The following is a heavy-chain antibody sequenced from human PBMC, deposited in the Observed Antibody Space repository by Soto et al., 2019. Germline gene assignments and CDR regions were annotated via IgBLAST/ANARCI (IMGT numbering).Heavy chain of an antibody. CDR2: INHSGST. J-gene: IGHJ5*02. CDR3: ARASLPAGLLWGALIIWFDP. D-gene: IGHD3-10*01. V-gene: IGHV4-34*01. Sequence: SETLSLTCAVYGGSFSGYYWSWIRQPPGKGLEWIGEINHSGSTNYNPSLKSRVTISVDTSKNQFSLKLSSVTAADTAVYYCARASLPAGLLWGALIIWFDPWGRATLVT. CDR1: GGSFSGYY.